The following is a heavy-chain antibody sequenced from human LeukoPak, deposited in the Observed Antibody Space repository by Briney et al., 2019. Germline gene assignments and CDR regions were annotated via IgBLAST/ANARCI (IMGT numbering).Heavy chain of an antibody. J-gene: IGHJ4*02. CDR2: ISYDGSNK. CDR1: GFTFSSYA. Sequence: PGRSLRLSCAASGFTFSSYAMHWVRQAPGKGLEWVAVISYDGSNKYYADSVKGRFTISRDNSKNTLYLQMNSLRAEDTAVYYCAREGPVIAARPFDYWGQGTLVTVSS. V-gene: IGHV3-30-3*01. CDR3: AREGPVIAARPFDY. D-gene: IGHD6-6*01.